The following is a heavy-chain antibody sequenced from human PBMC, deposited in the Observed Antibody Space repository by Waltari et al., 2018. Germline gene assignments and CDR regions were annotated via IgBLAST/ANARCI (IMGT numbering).Heavy chain of an antibody. CDR3: ARRRWELPDFDY. Sequence: QVQLQQWGAGLLKPSETLSLTCAVYGGSFSGYYWSWIRQPPGKGLEWIGEINHSGSTNYNPSLKSRVTISVDTSKNQFSLKLRSVTAADTAVYYCARRRWELPDFDYWGQGTLVTVSS. V-gene: IGHV4-34*01. CDR1: GGSFSGYY. D-gene: IGHD2-15*01. CDR2: INHSGST. J-gene: IGHJ4*02.